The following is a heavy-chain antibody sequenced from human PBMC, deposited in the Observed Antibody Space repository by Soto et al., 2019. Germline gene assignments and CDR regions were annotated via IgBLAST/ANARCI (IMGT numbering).Heavy chain of an antibody. V-gene: IGHV4-59*08. CDR1: GGSISSYY. CDR2: IYYSGST. Sequence: SETLSLTCAVYGGSISSYYWSWIRQPPGKGLEWIGYIYYSGSTNYNPSLKIRVTISVDTSKNQFSLKLSSVTAADTAVYYCARHHDSWGQGTLVTVSS. J-gene: IGHJ4*02. CDR3: ARHHDS.